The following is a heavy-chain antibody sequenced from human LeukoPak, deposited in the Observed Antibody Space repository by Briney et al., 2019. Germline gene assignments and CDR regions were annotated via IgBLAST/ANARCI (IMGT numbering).Heavy chain of an antibody. J-gene: IGHJ4*02. Sequence: ASVKVSCKASGYTFTSYGISWVRQAPGQGLEWMGWISAYNGNTNYAQKLQGRVTMTTDTSTSTAYMELRSLRSDDTAVYYCVRGLTEYYYDSSGSTPPGYWGQGTLVTVSS. V-gene: IGHV1-18*01. CDR3: VRGLTEYYYDSSGSTPPGY. D-gene: IGHD3-22*01. CDR2: ISAYNGNT. CDR1: GYTFTSYG.